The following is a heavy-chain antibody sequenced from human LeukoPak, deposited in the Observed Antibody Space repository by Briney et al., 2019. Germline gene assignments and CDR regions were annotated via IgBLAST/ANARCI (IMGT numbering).Heavy chain of an antibody. D-gene: IGHD6-19*01. Sequence: PGGSLRLSCAASGFSFSSYAMSWVRQAPGKGLEWVSSISSSSSYIYYADSVKGRFTISRDNAKNSLYLQMNSLRAEDTAVYYCARDSFLGGWRYFDYWGQGTLVTVSS. CDR3: ARDSFLGGWRYFDY. J-gene: IGHJ4*02. V-gene: IGHV3-21*01. CDR2: ISSSSSYI. CDR1: GFSFSSYA.